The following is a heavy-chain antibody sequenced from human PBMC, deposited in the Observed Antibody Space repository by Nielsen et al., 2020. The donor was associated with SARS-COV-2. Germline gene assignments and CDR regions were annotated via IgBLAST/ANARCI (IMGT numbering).Heavy chain of an antibody. D-gene: IGHD3-3*01. Sequence: SETLSLTCTVSGGSMSGSTYYWGWIRQPPGKGLEWIGSIYYGGRTYYNPSLKSRVTISADTSKNQFSLKLSSVTAADTAVYYCARPAARGYYYYYMDVWGKGTTVTASS. CDR2: IYYGGRT. J-gene: IGHJ6*03. CDR1: GGSMSGSTYY. CDR3: ARPAARGYYYYYMDV. V-gene: IGHV4-39*01.